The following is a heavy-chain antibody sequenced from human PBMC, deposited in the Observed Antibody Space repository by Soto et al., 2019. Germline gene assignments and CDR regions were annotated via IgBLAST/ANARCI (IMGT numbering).Heavy chain of an antibody. CDR3: AKAFGYALGY. D-gene: IGHD2-8*01. J-gene: IGHJ4*02. CDR1: GFTFSSYG. CDR2: ISYDGSNK. V-gene: IGHV3-30*18. Sequence: QVQLVESGGGVVQPGRSLRLSCAASGFTFSSYGMHWVRQAPGKGLEWVAVISYDGSNKYYADSVKGRFTISRDNSKNTLYLQMNSLRAEDTAVYYCAKAFGYALGYWGQGTLVTVSS.